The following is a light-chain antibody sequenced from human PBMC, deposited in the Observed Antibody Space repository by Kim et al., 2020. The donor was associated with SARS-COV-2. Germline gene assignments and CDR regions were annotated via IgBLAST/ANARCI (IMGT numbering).Light chain of an antibody. Sequence: GQSITVSCPGTSSLVGDYNYVSWYQKHPDKAPKLIMYDGSDRPSGVSPHFSGSKSVNTASLTISGLQAADEADYYCTSYTGADTVVFGGGTQLTVL. V-gene: IGLV2-14*03. CDR3: TSYTGADTVV. CDR1: SSLVGDYNY. CDR2: DGS. J-gene: IGLJ2*01.